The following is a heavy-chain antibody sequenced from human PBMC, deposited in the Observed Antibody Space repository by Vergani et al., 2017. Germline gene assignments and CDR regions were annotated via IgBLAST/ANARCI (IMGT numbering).Heavy chain of an antibody. CDR1: GFTFSSYA. J-gene: IGHJ3*02. CDR2: ISGSGSTI. Sequence: EVQLLESGGGLVQPGGSLRLSCAASGFTFSSYAMSWVRQAPGKGLEWVSAISGSGSTIYYADSVKGRFTISRDNAKNSLYLQMNSLRAEDTAVYYCARDRAAASGAFDIWGQGTMVTVSS. D-gene: IGHD6-13*01. V-gene: IGHV3-23*01. CDR3: ARDRAAASGAFDI.